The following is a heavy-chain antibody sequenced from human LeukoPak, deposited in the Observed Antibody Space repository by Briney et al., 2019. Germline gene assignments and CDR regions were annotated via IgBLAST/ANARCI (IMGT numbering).Heavy chain of an antibody. Sequence: GRSLRLSCAASGFTFDDYAMHWVRQAPGKGLEWVSGISWNSGSIGYADSVKGRFTISRDNSKNTLYLQMNSLRAEDTAVYYCAKEAAVAGFWGQGTLVTVSA. V-gene: IGHV3-9*01. CDR3: AKEAAVAGF. D-gene: IGHD6-19*01. CDR2: ISWNSGSI. J-gene: IGHJ4*02. CDR1: GFTFDDYA.